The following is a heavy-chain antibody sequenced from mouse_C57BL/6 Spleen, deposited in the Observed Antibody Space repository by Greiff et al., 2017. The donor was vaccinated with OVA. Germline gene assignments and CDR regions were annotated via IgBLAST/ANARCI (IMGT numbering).Heavy chain of an antibody. V-gene: IGHV1-50*01. D-gene: IGHD1-1*01. CDR1: GYTFTSYW. Sequence: VQLQQPGAELVKPGASVKLSCKASGYTFTSYWMQWVKQRPGQGLEWLGEIDPSDSYTNYNQKFKGKATLTVDTSSSTAYMQLSSLTSEDSAVYYCARRDYYYGSSYVGYWGKGTTLTVSS. CDR3: ARRDYYYGSSYVGY. J-gene: IGHJ2*01. CDR2: IDPSDSYT.